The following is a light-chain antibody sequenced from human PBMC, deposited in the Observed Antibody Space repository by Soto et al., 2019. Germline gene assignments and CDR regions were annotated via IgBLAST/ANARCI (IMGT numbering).Light chain of an antibody. Sequence: DIQITHSPSTLSASVLDRVTLTLLASQSISSWLAWYQQKPGKAPKLLIYKASSLESGVPSRFSGSGSGTEFTLTISSLQPDDFATYYCQKYNSYPLNCGGGTKGDIK. CDR1: QSISSW. J-gene: IGKJ4*01. CDR3: QKYNSYPLN. V-gene: IGKV1-5*03. CDR2: KAS.